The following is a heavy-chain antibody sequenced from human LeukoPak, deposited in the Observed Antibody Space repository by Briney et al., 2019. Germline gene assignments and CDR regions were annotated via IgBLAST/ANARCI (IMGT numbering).Heavy chain of an antibody. CDR3: AKHLNGDYWYFDL. CDR1: GFTVSSNY. J-gene: IGHJ2*01. V-gene: IGHV3-53*05. D-gene: IGHD4-17*01. CDR2: IYSGGST. Sequence: GGSLRLSCAASGFTVSSNYMSWVRQAPGKGLEWVSVIYSGGSTYYADSVKGRFTTSRDNSKNTLYLQMNSLRAEDTAVYYCAKHLNGDYWYFDLWGRGTLVTVSS.